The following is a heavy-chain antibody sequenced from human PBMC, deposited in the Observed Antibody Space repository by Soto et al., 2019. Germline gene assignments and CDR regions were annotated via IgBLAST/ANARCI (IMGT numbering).Heavy chain of an antibody. Sequence: EVQLVESGGGLIQPGGSLRLSCAASGFTFSSHSINWVRQAPGKGLEWASYISGSGATKYYADSVKGRFTISRDNARNSLYLQMSSLSDEDTAVYYCARAIRGFSYVVDYWGQGTLVTVSS. CDR1: GFTFSSHS. J-gene: IGHJ4*02. V-gene: IGHV3-48*02. CDR3: ARAIRGFSYVVDY. CDR2: ISGSGATK. D-gene: IGHD5-18*01.